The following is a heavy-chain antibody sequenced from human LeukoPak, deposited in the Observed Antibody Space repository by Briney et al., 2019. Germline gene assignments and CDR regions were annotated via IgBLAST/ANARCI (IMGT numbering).Heavy chain of an antibody. CDR1: GGSISSGGYC. V-gene: IGHV4-31*03. D-gene: IGHD3-10*01. Sequence: SETLSLTCTVSGGSISSGGYCWSWIRQHPGKGLEWIGYIYYSGSTYYNPSLKSRVTISVDTSKNQFSLKLSSVTAADTAVYYCARGIYYYGSGSQMDGMDVWGQGTTVTVSS. J-gene: IGHJ6*02. CDR2: IYYSGST. CDR3: ARGIYYYGSGSQMDGMDV.